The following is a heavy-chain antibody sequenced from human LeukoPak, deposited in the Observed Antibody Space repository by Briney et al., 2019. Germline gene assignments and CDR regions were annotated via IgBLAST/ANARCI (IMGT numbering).Heavy chain of an antibody. CDR1: GGSISSGSYY. Sequence: SQTLSLTCTVSGGSISSGSYYWRWIRQPAGKGLEWIGRIYTSGSTNYNPSLKRRVTISVDTSKNQLSLKLSSVTAADTAVYYCASGLVGATTDYWGQGTLVTVSS. CDR3: ASGLVGATTDY. CDR2: IYTSGST. D-gene: IGHD1-26*01. J-gene: IGHJ4*02. V-gene: IGHV4-61*02.